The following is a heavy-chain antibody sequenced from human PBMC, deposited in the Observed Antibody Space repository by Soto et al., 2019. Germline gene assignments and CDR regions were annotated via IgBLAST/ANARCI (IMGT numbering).Heavy chain of an antibody. D-gene: IGHD6-13*01. V-gene: IGHV1-69*01. CDR1: GGTFTSTA. CDR2: IIPVLGTP. Sequence: QVLLVQSSAEVKKPGSSVKVSCKASGGTFTSTAFSWVRQAPGQGLEWMGGIIPVLGTPNYAQKFQARLTVTADASTTTDHMELSSLRSDDTAVYYCASSAGLDHLLNYYCLNVWCQGTTVTVSS. CDR3: ASSAGLDHLLNYYCLNV. J-gene: IGHJ6*02.